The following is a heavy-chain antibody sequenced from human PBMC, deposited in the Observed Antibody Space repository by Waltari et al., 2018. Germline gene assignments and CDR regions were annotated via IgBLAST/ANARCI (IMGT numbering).Heavy chain of an antibody. CDR2: MNPNRGNT. J-gene: IGHJ5*02. CDR1: GYTFTSYD. V-gene: IGHV1-8*01. Sequence: QVQLVQSGAEVKKPGASVKVSCKASGYTFTSYDINWVRQATGQGLEWMGMMNPNRGNTSYAQKFQGRVTMTRKTSISTAYMELSSLRSEDTAVYYGASQIYGSSNNWFDPWGQGTLVTVSS. D-gene: IGHD3-10*01. CDR3: ASQIYGSSNNWFDP.